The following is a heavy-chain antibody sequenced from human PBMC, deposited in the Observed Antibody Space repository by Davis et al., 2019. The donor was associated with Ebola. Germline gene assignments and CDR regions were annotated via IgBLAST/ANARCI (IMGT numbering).Heavy chain of an antibody. CDR1: GGSISSSNW. CDR3: ARDYYDSSGYLYYFDH. Sequence: MPSETLSLTCAVSGGSISSSNWWSWVRQSPGKGLEWIGEIYHSGSTNYNPSLKSRVTISVDKSKNQFSLKLSSVTAADTAVYYCARDYYDSSGYLYYFDHWGQGTLVTVSS. D-gene: IGHD3-22*01. J-gene: IGHJ4*02. V-gene: IGHV4-4*02. CDR2: IYHSGST.